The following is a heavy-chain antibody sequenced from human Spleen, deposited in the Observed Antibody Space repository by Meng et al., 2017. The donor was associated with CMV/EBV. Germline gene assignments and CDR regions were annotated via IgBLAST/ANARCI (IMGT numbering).Heavy chain of an antibody. CDR3: AKETTVTTAGYYYYGMDV. Sequence: LSLTCAASGFTFSTYWMHWVRQGPGKGLVSLAYINSDGSNTRYADSVKGRFTISRDNSKNTLYLQMNSLRAEDTAVYYCAKETTVTTAGYYYYGMDVWGQGTTVTVSS. CDR2: INSDGSNT. CDR1: GFTFSTYW. D-gene: IGHD4-17*01. J-gene: IGHJ6*02. V-gene: IGHV3-74*01.